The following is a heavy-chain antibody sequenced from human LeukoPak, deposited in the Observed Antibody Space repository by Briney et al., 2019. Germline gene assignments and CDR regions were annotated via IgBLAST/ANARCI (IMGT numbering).Heavy chain of an antibody. D-gene: IGHD4-17*01. CDR2: IYYSGST. V-gene: IGHV4-28*01. CDR1: GYSISSSNW. J-gene: IGHJ5*02. Sequence: SETLSLTCAVSGYSISSSNWWGWIRQPPGKGLEWIGYIYYSGSTYYNPSLKSRVTISVDTSKNQFSLKLSSVTAADTAVYYCARQGPTGFNWFDPWGQGTLVTVSS. CDR3: ARQGPTGFNWFDP.